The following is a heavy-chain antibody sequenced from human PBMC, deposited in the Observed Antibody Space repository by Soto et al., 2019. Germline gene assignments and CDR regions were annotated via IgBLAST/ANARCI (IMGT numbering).Heavy chain of an antibody. D-gene: IGHD5-18*01. Sequence: QVQLVQSGAEVKKPGASVKVSCKASGYTFTSYGISWVRQAPGQGLEWMGWISAYNGNTNYAQKLQGRVTMTTDTSTRTAYMELRSLRSDDTAVYYCARGGSEYGGYSYGFPRFRDYGMDVWGQGTTVTVSS. J-gene: IGHJ6*02. V-gene: IGHV1-18*01. CDR1: GYTFTSYG. CDR3: ARGGSEYGGYSYGFPRFRDYGMDV. CDR2: ISAYNGNT.